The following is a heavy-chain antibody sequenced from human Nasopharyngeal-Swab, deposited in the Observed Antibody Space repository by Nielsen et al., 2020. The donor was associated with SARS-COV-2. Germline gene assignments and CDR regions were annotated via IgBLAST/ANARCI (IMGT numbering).Heavy chain of an antibody. CDR3: ARDQRRDYDFWSGYYERTGYGMDV. Sequence: WIGQPPGKGLERGSSISSSSSYIYYADSVKGRFTISRDNAKNSLYLQMNSLRAEDTAVYYCARDQRRDYDFWSGYYERTGYGMDVWGQGTTVTVSS. CDR2: ISSSSSYI. V-gene: IGHV3-21*01. J-gene: IGHJ6*02. D-gene: IGHD3-3*01.